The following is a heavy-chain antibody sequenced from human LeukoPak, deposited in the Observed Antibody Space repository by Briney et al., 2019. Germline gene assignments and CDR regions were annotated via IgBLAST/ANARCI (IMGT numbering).Heavy chain of an antibody. D-gene: IGHD3-10*01. Sequence: PGGSLRLSCAASGFTVSSNDMSWVRQAPGKGLEWVSLIYSGGNAYYTDSVKGRFTISRDNSKNTLYLQMNSLRAEDTAVYYCAKDLITMVRGVMGYWGQGTLVTVSS. V-gene: IGHV3-53*01. CDR3: AKDLITMVRGVMGY. CDR2: IYSGGNA. CDR1: GFTVSSND. J-gene: IGHJ4*02.